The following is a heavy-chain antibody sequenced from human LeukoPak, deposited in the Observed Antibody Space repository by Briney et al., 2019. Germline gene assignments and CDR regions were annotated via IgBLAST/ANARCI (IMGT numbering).Heavy chain of an antibody. J-gene: IGHJ4*02. CDR1: GFTFSSYE. V-gene: IGHV3-48*03. CDR3: AKGYSGYDWYFDY. D-gene: IGHD5-12*01. Sequence: GGSLRLSCAASGFTFSSYEMNWVRQAPGNGPEWVSYISSSGSTIYYADSVKGRFTISRDNAKNTLYLQMNSLRAEDTAVYYCAKGYSGYDWYFDYWGQGTLVTVSS. CDR2: ISSSGSTI.